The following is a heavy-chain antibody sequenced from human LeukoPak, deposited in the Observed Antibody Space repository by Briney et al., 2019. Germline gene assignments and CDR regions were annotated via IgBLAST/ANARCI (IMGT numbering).Heavy chain of an antibody. Sequence: GGSLTLSCAVSGFNFGSYSMNWVRQAPGKGLEWVSFLSTSGSYIYYADSVKGRFTISRDNAKNSLYLQMNSLRDEDTAVYYCARDIVVVPAASLGMDVWGQGTTVTVS. CDR2: LSTSGSYI. D-gene: IGHD2-2*01. CDR1: GFNFGSYS. J-gene: IGHJ6*02. CDR3: ARDIVVVPAASLGMDV. V-gene: IGHV3-21*01.